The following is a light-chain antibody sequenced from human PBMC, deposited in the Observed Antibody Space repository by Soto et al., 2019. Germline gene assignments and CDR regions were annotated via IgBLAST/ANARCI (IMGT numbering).Light chain of an antibody. CDR3: NSYTSSTSLTYV. CDR2: EVS. V-gene: IGLV2-14*01. J-gene: IGLJ1*01. Sequence: QSALTQPASVSGSPGQSITISCTGTTNDVGGYNYVSWYQQHPGKAPKLLIFEVSSRPSGVSNRFSGSKSGNTASLTISALQAEDEADYFCNSYTSSTSLTYVFGNGTKVTVL. CDR1: TNDVGGYNY.